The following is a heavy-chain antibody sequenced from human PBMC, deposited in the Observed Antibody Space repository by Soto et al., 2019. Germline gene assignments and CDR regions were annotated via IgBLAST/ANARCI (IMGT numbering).Heavy chain of an antibody. V-gene: IGHV4-59*08. J-gene: IGHJ5*02. CDR3: ARHGAAARGWFDP. CDR2: IYYSGST. D-gene: IGHD6-13*01. Sequence: SETLSLTCTVSGGSISSYYWSWIRQPPGKGLEWIGYIYYSGSTNYNPSLKSRVTISVDTSKNQFSLKLSSVTAADTAVYYCARHGAAARGWFDPRGQGTLVTVSS. CDR1: GGSISSYY.